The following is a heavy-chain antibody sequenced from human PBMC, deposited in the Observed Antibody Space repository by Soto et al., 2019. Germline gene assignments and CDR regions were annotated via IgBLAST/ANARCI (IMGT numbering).Heavy chain of an antibody. Sequence: SETRSRNCPVSGGSVTNSSYYWGWIRQSPGKGLEWIGSVYYRGRIYSKSSVKSRVTISVDTSKNRFSLSLNSVTASDTAVYFCVSQRTTVPTQAYFDYWGPGALVTVSS. J-gene: IGHJ4*02. CDR1: GGSVTNSSYY. D-gene: IGHD4-17*01. CDR3: VSQRTTVPTQAYFDY. CDR2: VYYRGRI. V-gene: IGHV4-39*01.